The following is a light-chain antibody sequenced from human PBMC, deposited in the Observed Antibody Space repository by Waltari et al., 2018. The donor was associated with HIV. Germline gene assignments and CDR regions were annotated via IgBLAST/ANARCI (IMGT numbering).Light chain of an antibody. Sequence: DIQLTQSPSFLSASVGDRVTITCRASQGINHFLAWYQQKPGKAPKLLIYSTSTLYSGVPSRFSDSGSGTEFTLTISSLQPEDFATYYCQQVNRSPLTFGGGTKVEIK. V-gene: IGKV1-9*01. J-gene: IGKJ4*01. CDR3: QQVNRSPLT. CDR2: STS. CDR1: QGINHF.